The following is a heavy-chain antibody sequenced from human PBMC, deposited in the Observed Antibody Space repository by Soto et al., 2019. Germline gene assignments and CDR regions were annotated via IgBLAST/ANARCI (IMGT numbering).Heavy chain of an antibody. CDR3: AKNGWAETATVTPWYFDL. CDR2: ISYDGGTE. V-gene: IGHV3-30*18. CDR1: GFNFNNNG. J-gene: IGHJ2*01. D-gene: IGHD5-18*01. Sequence: QAQLVESGGGVVQPGKSLRLSCAASGFNFNNNGRHWVRQAPGKGLEWVAVISYDGGTEYYADSVKGRFTISRDNSKNTLYLQMNSLRTEDTAIYYCAKNGWAETATVTPWYFDLWGRGILVTVSS.